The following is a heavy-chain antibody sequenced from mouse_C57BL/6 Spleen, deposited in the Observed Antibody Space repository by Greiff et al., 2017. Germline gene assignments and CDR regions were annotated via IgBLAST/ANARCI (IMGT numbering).Heavy chain of an antibody. J-gene: IGHJ1*03. CDR3: ASKLGLWYFDV. D-gene: IGHD4-1*01. CDR2: ISYDGSN. CDR1: GYSITSGYY. Sequence: EVQRVEPGPGLVKPSQSLSLTCSVTGYSITSGYYWNWLRQFPGNKLEWMGYISYDGSNNYNPSLKNRISITRDTSKNQFFLKLNSVTTEDTATYYCASKLGLWYFDVWGTGTTVTVSS. V-gene: IGHV3-6*01.